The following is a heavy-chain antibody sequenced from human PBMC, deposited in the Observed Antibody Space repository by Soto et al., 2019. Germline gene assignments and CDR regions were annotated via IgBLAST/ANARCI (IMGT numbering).Heavy chain of an antibody. CDR3: ARDPSGGWLDY. V-gene: IGHV4-61*01. J-gene: IGHJ4*02. CDR1: GGSVSSGSYY. CDR2: IYYSGST. D-gene: IGHD6-19*01. Sequence: SETLSLTCTVSGGSVSSGSYYWGWIRQPPGKGLECIGYIYYSGSTNYNPSLKSRVTISVDTSKNQFSLKLSSVTAADTAVYYCARDPSGGWLDYWGQGTLVTVSS.